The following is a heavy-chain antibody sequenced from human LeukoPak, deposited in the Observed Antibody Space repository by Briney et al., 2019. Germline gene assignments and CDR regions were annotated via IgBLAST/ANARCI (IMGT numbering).Heavy chain of an antibody. CDR3: ARMWELMYYFDY. CDR2: ISAYNGNT. CDR1: GYTFTSYG. Sequence: ASVKVSCKASGYTFTSYGISWVRQAPGQGLEWMGWISAYNGNTNYAPKFQGRVTMTRDTSISTAYMELSRLRSDDTAVYYCARMWELMYYFDYWGQGTLVTVSS. V-gene: IGHV1-18*01. J-gene: IGHJ4*02. D-gene: IGHD1-26*01.